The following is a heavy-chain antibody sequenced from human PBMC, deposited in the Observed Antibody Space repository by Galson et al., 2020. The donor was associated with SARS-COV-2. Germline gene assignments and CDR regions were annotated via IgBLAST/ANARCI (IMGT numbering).Heavy chain of an antibody. D-gene: IGHD2-2*01. CDR3: ASVVPAALYYYGMDV. CDR2: INHSGST. CDR1: GGSFSGYY. Sequence: SQASETLSLTCAVYGGSFSGYYWSWIRQPPGKGLEWIGEINHSGSTNYNPSLNSRVTISVDTSKNQFSLKLSSVTAADTAVYYCASVVPAALYYYGMDVWGQGTTVTVSS. V-gene: IGHV4-34*01. J-gene: IGHJ6*02.